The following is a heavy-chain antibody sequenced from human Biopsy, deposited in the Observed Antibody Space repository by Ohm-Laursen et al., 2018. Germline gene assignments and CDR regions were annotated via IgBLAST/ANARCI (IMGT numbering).Heavy chain of an antibody. D-gene: IGHD4-23*01. J-gene: IGHJ1*01. CDR2: TSHTGYT. Sequence: GTLSLTCTVSGVSITAYYWTWIRQPPGKGLEWIGHTSHTGYTSYKSSLKSRVTISLDTSRKHFSLRLTSLAAADTAVYYCARGSNEYGGLYFPHWGQGTLVTVSS. CDR1: GVSITAYY. V-gene: IGHV4-59*08. CDR3: ARGSNEYGGLYFPH.